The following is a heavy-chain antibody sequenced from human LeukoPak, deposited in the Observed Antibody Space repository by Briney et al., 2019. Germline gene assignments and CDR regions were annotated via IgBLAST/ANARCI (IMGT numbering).Heavy chain of an antibody. CDR2: ISPTGSTT. CDR1: GFSFSGHW. D-gene: IGHD6-6*01. J-gene: IGHJ4*02. Sequence: PGGSLRLSSTASGFSFSGHWMHWARQLPGKGLVWVSRISPTGSTTSYADSVKGRLTVSRDNAKNTLYLQVNNLRAEDTAVYYCARGPNSNWSGLDFWGQGTLLTVSS. V-gene: IGHV3-74*01. CDR3: ARGPNSNWSGLDF.